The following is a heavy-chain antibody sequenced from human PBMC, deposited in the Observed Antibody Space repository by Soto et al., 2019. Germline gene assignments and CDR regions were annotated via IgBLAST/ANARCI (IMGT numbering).Heavy chain of an antibody. D-gene: IGHD1-26*01. CDR3: ARSGRVGVTIGAYFDY. CDR1: GYSFTSYW. Sequence: GESLKISCKGSGYSFTSYWIGWVRQMPGKGLEWMGIVYPGDSDTRYSPSFQGQVTISADKSISTAYLQWSSLKASDTAMYYCARSGRVGVTIGAYFDYWGQGTRVTVSS. V-gene: IGHV5-51*01. J-gene: IGHJ4*02. CDR2: VYPGDSDT.